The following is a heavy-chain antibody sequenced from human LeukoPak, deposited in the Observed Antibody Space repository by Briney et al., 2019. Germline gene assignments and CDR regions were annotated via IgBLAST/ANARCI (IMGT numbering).Heavy chain of an antibody. Sequence: SETLSLTCTVSGGSISSYYWSWIRQPPGKGLEYIGYIYYSGSTNYNPSLKSRVTISVDTSKNQFSLKLSSVTAADTAVYYCARSKSRLWELPAAFDIWGQGTMVTVSS. V-gene: IGHV4-59*12. CDR3: ARSKSRLWELPAAFDI. CDR1: GGSISSYY. D-gene: IGHD1-26*01. CDR2: IYYSGST. J-gene: IGHJ3*02.